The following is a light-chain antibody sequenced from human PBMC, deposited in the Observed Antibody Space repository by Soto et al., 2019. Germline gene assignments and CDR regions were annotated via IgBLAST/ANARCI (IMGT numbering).Light chain of an antibody. Sequence: QSALTQPPSASGSPGQSVTISCTGTSSDVGGYNYVSWYQQHPGKAPKLMIYEVSKRPSGVPDRSSGSKSGNTASLTVSGLQAEDEADYYCSSYAGPLFGGGTKVTVL. V-gene: IGLV2-8*01. CDR2: EVS. CDR3: SSYAGPL. J-gene: IGLJ2*01. CDR1: SSDVGGYNY.